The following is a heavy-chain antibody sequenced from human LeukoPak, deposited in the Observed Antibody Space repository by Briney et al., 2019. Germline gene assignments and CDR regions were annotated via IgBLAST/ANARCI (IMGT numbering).Heavy chain of an antibody. Sequence: ASVKVSCKASGYIFTWYYMQWVRQAPGQGLEWMGWISAYNGNTNYAQKLQGRVTMTTDTSTSTAYMELRSLRSDDTAVYYCARERRSPYYYYGMDVWGQGTTVTVSS. D-gene: IGHD3-16*01. CDR2: ISAYNGNT. CDR3: ARERRSPYYYYGMDV. V-gene: IGHV1-18*01. CDR1: GYIFTWYY. J-gene: IGHJ6*02.